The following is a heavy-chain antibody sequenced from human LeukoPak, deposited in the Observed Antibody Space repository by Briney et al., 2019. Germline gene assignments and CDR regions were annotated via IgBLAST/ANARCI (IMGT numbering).Heavy chain of an antibody. V-gene: IGHV4-34*01. CDR2: INHSGST. J-gene: IGHJ6*02. Sequence: SETLSLTCAVYGGSFSGYYWSWIRQPPGKGLEWIGEINHSGSTNYNPSLKSRVTISVDTSKNQFSLKLSSVTAADTAVYYCARVATLWLGRDYYYYYGMDVWGQGTTVTVSS. CDR3: ARVATLWLGRDYYYYYGMDV. D-gene: IGHD3-10*01. CDR1: GGSFSGYY.